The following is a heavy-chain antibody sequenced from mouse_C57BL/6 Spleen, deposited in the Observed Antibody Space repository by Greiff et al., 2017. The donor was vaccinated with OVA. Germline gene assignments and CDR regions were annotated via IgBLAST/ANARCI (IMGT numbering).Heavy chain of an antibody. CDR3: ARSLGFDY. CDR2: IYPGSGST. V-gene: IGHV1-55*01. Sequence: VKLVESGAELVKPGASVKMSCKASGYTFTSYWITWVKQRPGQGLEWIGDIYPGSGSTNYNEKFKSKATLTVDTSSSTAYMQLSSLTSEDSAVYYCARSLGFDYWGQGTTLTVSS. D-gene: IGHD4-1*01. J-gene: IGHJ2*01. CDR1: GYTFTSYW.